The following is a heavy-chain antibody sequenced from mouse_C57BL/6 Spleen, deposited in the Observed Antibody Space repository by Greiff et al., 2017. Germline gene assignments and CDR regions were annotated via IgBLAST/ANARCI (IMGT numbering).Heavy chain of an antibody. J-gene: IGHJ2*01. CDR3: TRLIPYGYLY. CDR1: GYTFTDYE. CDR2: IDPETGGT. V-gene: IGHV1-15*01. Sequence: VQLQQSGAELVRPGASVTLSCKASGYTFTDYEMHWVKQTPVHGLEWIGAIDPETGGTAYNQKFKGKAILTADKSSSTAYMELRSLTSEDSAVYYCTRLIPYGYLYWGQGTTLTVSS. D-gene: IGHD2-2*01.